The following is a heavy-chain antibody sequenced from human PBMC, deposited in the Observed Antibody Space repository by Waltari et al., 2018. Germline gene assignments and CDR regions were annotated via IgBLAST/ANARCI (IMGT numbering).Heavy chain of an antibody. J-gene: IGHJ3*02. Sequence: QVQLQESGPGLVKPSETLSLTCTVSGGSISSHYWSWIRQPPGKGLEWIGYIYYSGSTNYNPSLKSRVTISVDTSKNQFSLKLSSVTAADTAGYYCARSRNYYDSAAFDIWGQGTMVTVSS. D-gene: IGHD3-22*01. CDR3: ARSRNYYDSAAFDI. V-gene: IGHV4-59*11. CDR2: IYYSGST. CDR1: GGSISSHY.